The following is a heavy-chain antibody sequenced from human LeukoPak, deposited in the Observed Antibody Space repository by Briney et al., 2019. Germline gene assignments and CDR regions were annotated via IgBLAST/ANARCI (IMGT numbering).Heavy chain of an antibody. CDR1: GFTLSGST. Sequence: GGSLKLSCAASGFTLSGSTMHWVRQSSGKGLEWVGRVRSKANSYATAHAASLKDRFTISRDDSKNMAYLQMNSLKTEDTAVYYCTVGSGEFSSWGQGTLVTVSS. D-gene: IGHD3-10*01. CDR3: TVGSGEFSS. CDR2: VRSKANSYAT. J-gene: IGHJ5*02. V-gene: IGHV3-73*01.